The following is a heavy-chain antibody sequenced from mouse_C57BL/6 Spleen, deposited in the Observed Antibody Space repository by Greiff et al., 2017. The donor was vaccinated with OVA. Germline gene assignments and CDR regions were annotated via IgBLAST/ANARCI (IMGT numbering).Heavy chain of an antibody. D-gene: IGHD1-1*01. CDR1: GYSFTDYN. V-gene: IGHV1-39*01. CDR2: INPNYGTT. J-gene: IGHJ1*03. CDR3: ARSGTTVVATKDWYFDV. Sequence: VQLQQSGPELVKPGASVKISCKASGYSFTDYNMNWVKQSNGQSLEWIGVINPNYGTTSYNQKFKGKATLIVDQSSSTAYMQLNSLTSEDSAVYYCARSGTTVVATKDWYFDVWGTGTTVTVSS.